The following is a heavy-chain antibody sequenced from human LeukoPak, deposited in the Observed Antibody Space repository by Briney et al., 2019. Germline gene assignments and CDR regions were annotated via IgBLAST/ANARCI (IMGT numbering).Heavy chain of an antibody. CDR1: GVVISGNY. CDR2: IYTSGST. D-gene: IGHD5-24*01. V-gene: IGHV4-4*07. J-gene: IGHJ4*02. CDR3: ARGDDYNYIYY. Sequence: SETLSLTCTVSGVVISGNYWSWSRQPAGKGLEWIGRIYTSGSTNYNPSLKSRVTMSVDTSKNQFSLKLSSVTAADTAVYYCARGDDYNYIYYWGQGTLVTVSS.